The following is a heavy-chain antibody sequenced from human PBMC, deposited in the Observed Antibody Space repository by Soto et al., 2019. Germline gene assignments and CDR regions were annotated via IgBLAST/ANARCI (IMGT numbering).Heavy chain of an antibody. CDR2: INPNSANK. CDR1: GYTFTSYD. J-gene: IGHJ6*02. CDR3: AREGVSGMDV. Sequence: QVQLVQSGAEVKKPGASVKVSFKASGYTFTSYDINWVRQATGQGLEWMGWINPNSANKGYAQKLQGRDTMTRNTSIRTAYMGLSSQRSEDRAVYYCAREGVSGMDVWGQGTMVTVSS. D-gene: IGHD3-16*01. V-gene: IGHV1-8*01.